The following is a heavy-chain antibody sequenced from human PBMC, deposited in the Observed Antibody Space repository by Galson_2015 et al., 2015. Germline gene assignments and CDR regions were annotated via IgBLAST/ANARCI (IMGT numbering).Heavy chain of an antibody. V-gene: IGHV1-69*04. CDR3: ARELELHSNTNHNYYYYGMDV. J-gene: IGHJ6*02. CDR1: GGTFSSYT. D-gene: IGHD1-7*01. Sequence: SVKVSCKASGGTFSSYTISWVRQAPGQGLEWMGRIIPILGIANYAQKFQGRVTITADKSTSTAYMELSSLRSEDTAVYYCARELELHSNTNHNYYYYGMDVWGQGTTVTVSS. CDR2: IIPILGIA.